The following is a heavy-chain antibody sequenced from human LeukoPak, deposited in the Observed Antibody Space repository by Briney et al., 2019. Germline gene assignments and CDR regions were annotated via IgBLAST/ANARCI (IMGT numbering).Heavy chain of an antibody. CDR2: IYYSGST. J-gene: IGHJ5*02. V-gene: IGHV4-59*08. D-gene: IGHD2-15*01. CDR3: ARHGPDCSGGSCYSLIDH. Sequence: PSETLSLTCTVSGGSISSYYWSWIRQPPGKGLEWIGYIYYSGSTNYNPSLESRVTISVDTSKNQFSLKLSSVTAADTAVYYCARHGPDCSGGSCYSLIDHWGQGTLVTVSS. CDR1: GGSISSYY.